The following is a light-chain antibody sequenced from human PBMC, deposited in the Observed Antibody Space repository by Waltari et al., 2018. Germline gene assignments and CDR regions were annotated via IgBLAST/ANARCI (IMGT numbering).Light chain of an antibody. Sequence: QPALTQPASVSGSPGQSPTISCTATGSEVVGNNSVSRYQQHPGKAPKLLIYAVSNRPSGVSNRFSGSKSGNTASLTISGLQAEDEADYYCSSYTSSSSWVFGGGTKLTVL. V-gene: IGLV2-14*01. CDR2: AVS. CDR1: GSEVVGNNS. J-gene: IGLJ3*02. CDR3: SSYTSSSSWV.